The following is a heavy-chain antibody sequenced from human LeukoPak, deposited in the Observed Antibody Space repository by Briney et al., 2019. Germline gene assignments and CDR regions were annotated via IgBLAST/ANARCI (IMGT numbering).Heavy chain of an antibody. V-gene: IGHV3-23*01. CDR2: ISGSGGST. CDR1: GFTFSSYA. CDR3: AKDKRHITIFGVVIIPTFDY. J-gene: IGHJ4*02. D-gene: IGHD3-3*01. Sequence: GGSLRLSCAASGFTFSSYAMGWVRQAPGKGLEWVSAISGSGGSTYYADSVKGRFTISRDNSKNTLYLQMNSLRAEDTAVYYCAKDKRHITIFGVVIIPTFDYWGQGTLVTVSS.